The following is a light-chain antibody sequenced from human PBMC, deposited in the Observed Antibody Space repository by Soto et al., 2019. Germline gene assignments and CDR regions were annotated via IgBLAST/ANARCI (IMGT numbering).Light chain of an antibody. CDR2: GNS. V-gene: IGLV1-40*01. CDR3: QSYDSSLSVV. J-gene: IGLJ2*01. Sequence: QYVLTQPPSVSGAPGQRVTISCTGSSSNIGAGYDVHWYQQLPGTAPKLLIYGNSNRPSGVPDRIPGSKSGTSASLAITGLQAEDEADYYCQSYDSSLSVVFGGGTKLTVL. CDR1: SSNIGAGYD.